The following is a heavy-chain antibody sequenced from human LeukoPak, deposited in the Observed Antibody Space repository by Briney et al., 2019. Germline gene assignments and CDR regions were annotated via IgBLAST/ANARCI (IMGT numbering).Heavy chain of an antibody. Sequence: GGSLRLSCAASGFTFSSYGMHWVRQAPGKGLEWVAVISYDGSNKYYADSVKGRFTISRDNSKNTLYLQMNSLRAEDTAVYYCAKDNSSGGDFDYWGQGPRVTVS. D-gene: IGHD3-10*01. J-gene: IGHJ4*02. CDR3: AKDNSSGGDFDY. CDR1: GFTFSSYG. CDR2: ISYDGSNK. V-gene: IGHV3-30*18.